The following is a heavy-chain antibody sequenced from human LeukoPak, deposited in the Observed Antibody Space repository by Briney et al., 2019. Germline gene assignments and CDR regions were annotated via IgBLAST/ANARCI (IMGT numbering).Heavy chain of an antibody. D-gene: IGHD3-3*01. CDR3: ARDPGYDFWTTPTPVDY. CDR2: ISPNNGNT. V-gene: IGHV1-18*01. J-gene: IGHJ4*02. Sequence: ASVKVSCKASGYTFTSYGISWVRQAPGQGLEWMGWISPNNGNTNYAQKLQGRVTMTADKSTSTAYMELRSLRSDDTAVYYCARDPGYDFWTTPTPVDYWGQGNLVTVSS. CDR1: GYTFTSYG.